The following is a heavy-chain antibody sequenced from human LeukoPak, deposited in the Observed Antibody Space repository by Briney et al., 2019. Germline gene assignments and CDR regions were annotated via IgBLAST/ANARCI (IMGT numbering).Heavy chain of an antibody. Sequence: PSETLSLTCTVSGGSISSSSYYWGWIRQPPWKGLEWIGSIYYSGSTYYNPSLKSRVTISVDTSKNQFSLKLSSVTAADTAVYYCARATGYSSGWFDYWGQGTLVTVSS. CDR2: IYYSGST. J-gene: IGHJ4*02. V-gene: IGHV4-39*07. D-gene: IGHD6-19*01. CDR3: ARATGYSSGWFDY. CDR1: GGSISSSSYY.